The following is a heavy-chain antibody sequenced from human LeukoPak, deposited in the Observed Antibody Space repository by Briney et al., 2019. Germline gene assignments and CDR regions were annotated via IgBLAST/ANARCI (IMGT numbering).Heavy chain of an antibody. CDR3: ARGWDYYDPTSYRYYFDS. CDR1: GGSISSSYSY. Sequence: SETLSLTCTVSGGSISSSYSYWSWIRQSPGKGLEWIGEINHSGTTNYNPSLKSRVSISVDTSKNQFSLRLTSVTAADAAVYHCARGWDYYDPTSYRYYFDSWAQGTLVTVSS. D-gene: IGHD3-22*01. CDR2: INHSGTT. V-gene: IGHV4-39*07. J-gene: IGHJ4*02.